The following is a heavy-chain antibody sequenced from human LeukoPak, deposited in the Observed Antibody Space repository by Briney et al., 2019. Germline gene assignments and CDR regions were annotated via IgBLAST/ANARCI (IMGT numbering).Heavy chain of an antibody. Sequence: SVKVSCKASGGTFSSYAISWVRQAPGQGLEWMGGIIPIFGTANYAQKFQGRVTITADKSTSTAYMELSSLRSEDTAVYYCARGFTYYYDSSGHYYYYMDVWGKGTTVTVSS. D-gene: IGHD3-22*01. CDR2: IIPIFGTA. V-gene: IGHV1-69*06. J-gene: IGHJ6*03. CDR1: GGTFSSYA. CDR3: ARGFTYYYDSSGHYYYYMDV.